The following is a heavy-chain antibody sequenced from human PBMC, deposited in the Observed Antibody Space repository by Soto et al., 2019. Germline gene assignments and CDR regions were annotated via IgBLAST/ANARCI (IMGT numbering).Heavy chain of an antibody. CDR1: GFSFSTYP. Sequence: GGSLRLSCAASGFSFSTYPMVWVRQAPGKRLEAVSSISGSGDKTYYKDSVKGRFTISRDNSKNTVDLQMNSLRHEDTVVYYCAKILSTVTTYYYGMDAWGQGTTVTVSS. V-gene: IGHV3-23*01. CDR2: ISGSGDKT. D-gene: IGHD4-17*01. J-gene: IGHJ6*02. CDR3: AKILSTVTTYYYGMDA.